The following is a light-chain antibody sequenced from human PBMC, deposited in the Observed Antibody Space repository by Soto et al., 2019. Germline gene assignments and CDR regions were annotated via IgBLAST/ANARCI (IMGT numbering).Light chain of an antibody. CDR1: QSISRN. CDR2: AAS. CDR3: QQSYTTVSIT. J-gene: IGKJ5*01. Sequence: DIQMTQSPSSLSASVGDRVTITCRASQSISRNLNWYQHKPGKAPKLLIYAASSLQNGVPSRFSGSGSGTDFTLSISSRQPEDFATYYCQQSYTTVSITFGQGTRLEIK. V-gene: IGKV1-39*01.